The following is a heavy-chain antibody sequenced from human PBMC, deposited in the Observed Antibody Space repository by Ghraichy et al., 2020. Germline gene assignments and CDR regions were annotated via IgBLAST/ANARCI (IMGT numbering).Heavy chain of an antibody. J-gene: IGHJ6*02. Sequence: SGPTLVKPTQTLTLTCAFSGFSLSTSGMGVGWIRQPPGKALEWLALVYWNGDKLYSASLKSRVTITKDTSKNQVVLTMTNLDPVDTATYYCAHVEYGTSATDYYYYGMDVWAKGPRSPSP. CDR3: AHVEYGTSATDYYYYGMDV. D-gene: IGHD6-6*01. V-gene: IGHV2-5*01. CDR1: GFSLSTSGMG. CDR2: VYWNGDK.